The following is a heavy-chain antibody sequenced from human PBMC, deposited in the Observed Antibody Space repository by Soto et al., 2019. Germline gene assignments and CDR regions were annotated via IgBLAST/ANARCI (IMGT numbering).Heavy chain of an antibody. Sequence: SLRLSCAASGFTLSSFSMNWVRQAPGKGLEWVSSISSGSYIYYADSVKGRFTISRDNAKNSLYLQMNSLRAEDTAVYYCARDTVVMAYWGQGTLVTVSS. CDR2: ISSGSYI. D-gene: IGHD2-15*01. CDR3: ARDTVVMAY. V-gene: IGHV3-21*01. J-gene: IGHJ4*02. CDR1: GFTLSSFS.